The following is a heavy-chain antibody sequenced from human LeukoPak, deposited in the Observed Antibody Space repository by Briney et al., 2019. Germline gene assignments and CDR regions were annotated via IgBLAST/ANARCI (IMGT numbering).Heavy chain of an antibody. D-gene: IGHD4-23*01. CDR1: RFNVNNYW. Sequence: PGGSLRLSCAASRFNVNNYWMHWVRQAPGKGLVGVSRINEDGRVTIYAGCVRGRFTISRESDENTLHLQMNSLRAEDTAVYYCVKDFGGNSDYWGQGTLVTVSS. V-gene: IGHV3-74*01. CDR2: INEDGRVT. J-gene: IGHJ4*02. CDR3: VKDFGGNSDY.